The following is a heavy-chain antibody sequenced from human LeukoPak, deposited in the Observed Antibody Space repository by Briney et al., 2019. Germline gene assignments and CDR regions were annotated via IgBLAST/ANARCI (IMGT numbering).Heavy chain of an antibody. CDR3: ARASSGSTGVFDY. D-gene: IGHD1-26*01. CDR2: IYHSGST. V-gene: IGHV4-38-2*02. J-gene: IGHJ4*02. Sequence: PSETLSLTCTVSDYSISSGYYWGWIRQPPGKGLEWIGSIYHSGSTYYNPSLKSRVTVSVDTSKNQFSLKLRFVTAADTAVYYCARASSGSTGVFDYWGQGTLVTVSS. CDR1: DYSISSGYY.